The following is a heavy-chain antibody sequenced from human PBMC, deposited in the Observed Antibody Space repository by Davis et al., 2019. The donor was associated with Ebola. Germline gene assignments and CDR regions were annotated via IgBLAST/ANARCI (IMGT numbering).Heavy chain of an antibody. V-gene: IGHV3-72*01. CDR3: ARGSVGTAFRAFDI. Sequence: PGGSLRLSCAASGFTFSDHYMDWVRQAPGQGLEWVARIRNKGNSYTTEYAASVKGRFTISGDDSENSHYLQMNSLKTEDTAVYYCARGSVGTAFRAFDIWGQGTMVTVSS. CDR2: IRNKGNSYTT. CDR1: GFTFSDHY. J-gene: IGHJ3*02. D-gene: IGHD5-18*01.